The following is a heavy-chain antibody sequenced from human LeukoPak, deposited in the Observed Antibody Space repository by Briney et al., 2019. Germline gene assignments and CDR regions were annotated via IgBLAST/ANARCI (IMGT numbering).Heavy chain of an antibody. J-gene: IGHJ6*03. D-gene: IGHD3-10*01. Sequence: SETLSLTCTVSGGSISSGSYYWSWIRQPAGKGLEWIGRIYTSGSTNYNPSLKSRVTISVDTSKNQFSLKLSSVTAADTAVYYCARDSHYYGSGSYYVRGYYYYMDAWGKGTTVTISS. V-gene: IGHV4-61*02. CDR1: GGSISSGSYY. CDR3: ARDSHYYGSGSYYVRGYYYYMDA. CDR2: IYTSGST.